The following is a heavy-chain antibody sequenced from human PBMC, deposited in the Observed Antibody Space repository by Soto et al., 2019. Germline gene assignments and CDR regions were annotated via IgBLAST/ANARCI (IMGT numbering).Heavy chain of an antibody. CDR1: GFTFSSYA. D-gene: IGHD3-22*01. Sequence: QVQLVESGGGVVQPGRSLRLSCAASGFTFSSYAMHWVRQAPGKGLEWVAVISYDGSNKYYADSVKGRFTISRDNSKNTLYLQMNSLRAEDTAVYYCARDRWDYYDSSGYYYGMDVWGQGTTVTVSS. V-gene: IGHV3-30-3*01. J-gene: IGHJ6*02. CDR2: ISYDGSNK. CDR3: ARDRWDYYDSSGYYYGMDV.